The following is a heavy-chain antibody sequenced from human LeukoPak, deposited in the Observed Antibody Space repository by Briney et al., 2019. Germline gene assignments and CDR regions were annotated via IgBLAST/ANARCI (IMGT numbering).Heavy chain of an antibody. CDR2: IIPIFGTA. J-gene: IGHJ4*02. Sequence: SVKVSCKASGGTFSSYAISWVRQAPGQGLEWMGGIIPIFGTANYAQKFQGRVTITADESMSTAYMELSSLRSEDTAVYYCATLQEVAVAPVVDYWGQGTLVTVSS. CDR3: ATLQEVAVAPVVDY. V-gene: IGHV1-69*01. D-gene: IGHD6-19*01. CDR1: GGTFSSYA.